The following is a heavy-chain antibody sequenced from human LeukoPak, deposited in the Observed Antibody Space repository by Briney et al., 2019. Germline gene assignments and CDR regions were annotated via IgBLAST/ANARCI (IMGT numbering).Heavy chain of an antibody. V-gene: IGHV1-2*02. D-gene: IGHD6-6*01. J-gene: IGHJ4*02. Sequence: ASVKVSCKASGYTFTGYYMHWVRQAPGQGLEWMGWINPNSGGTNYAQKFQGRVTMTRDTSISTAYMELSRLRSDDTAVYYCARDIAARPMVMYYFDYWGQGTLDTVSS. CDR3: ARDIAARPMVMYYFDY. CDR2: INPNSGGT. CDR1: GYTFTGYY.